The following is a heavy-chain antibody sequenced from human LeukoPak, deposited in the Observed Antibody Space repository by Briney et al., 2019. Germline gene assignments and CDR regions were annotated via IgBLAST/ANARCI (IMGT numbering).Heavy chain of an antibody. J-gene: IGHJ4*02. Sequence: GGSLRLSCAASGFTFDDYSMHWVRQGPGKGLEWVSVIIWDGGSPSYADSVKGRFPISRDNSKNSLYLQINSLRSEDSALYYCAKDRGRVDYWGRETLVSVSS. CDR1: GFTFDDYS. CDR2: IIWDGGSP. V-gene: IGHV3-43*01. CDR3: AKDRGRVDY.